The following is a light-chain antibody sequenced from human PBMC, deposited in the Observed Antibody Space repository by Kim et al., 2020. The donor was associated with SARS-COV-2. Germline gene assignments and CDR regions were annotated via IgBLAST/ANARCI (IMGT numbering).Light chain of an antibody. V-gene: IGKV3-15*01. Sequence: LSVSPGERATLSCRASQSISSNLAWYQQKPGQAPRLLIYGASTRATDIPVRFSGSGSETEFTLTISSLQSEDFVVYYCQQYHNMQTFGQGTKLEI. CDR1: QSISSN. J-gene: IGKJ2*01. CDR3: QQYHNMQT. CDR2: GAS.